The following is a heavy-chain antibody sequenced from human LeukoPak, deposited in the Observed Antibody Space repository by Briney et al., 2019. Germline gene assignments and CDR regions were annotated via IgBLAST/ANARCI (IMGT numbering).Heavy chain of an antibody. D-gene: IGHD3-10*01. V-gene: IGHV1-2*02. CDR3: ARVPNYYGSGSRVYYFDY. J-gene: IGHJ4*02. Sequence: ASVKVSCKASGYTFTGYYMHWVRQAPGQGLEWMGWINPNSGGTNYAQKFQGRVTMTRDTSISTAYMELSRPRSDDTAVYYCARVPNYYGSGSRVYYFDYWGQGTLVTVSS. CDR2: INPNSGGT. CDR1: GYTFTGYY.